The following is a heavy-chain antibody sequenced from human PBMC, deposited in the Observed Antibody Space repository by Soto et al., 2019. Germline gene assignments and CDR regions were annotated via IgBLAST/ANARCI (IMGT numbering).Heavy chain of an antibody. D-gene: IGHD5-12*01. Sequence: QVQLQESGPGLVKPSETLSLTCTVSGGSISSYYWSWLRQPPGKGLEWIGYIYYSGSTNYNPSLKSRVAISVDTSKNRFSLKLSAVTAADTAVYYCARDRRGYSGYETYYYYGMDVWGQGTTVTVSS. CDR3: ARDRRGYSGYETYYYYGMDV. J-gene: IGHJ6*02. CDR1: GGSISSYY. CDR2: IYYSGST. V-gene: IGHV4-59*01.